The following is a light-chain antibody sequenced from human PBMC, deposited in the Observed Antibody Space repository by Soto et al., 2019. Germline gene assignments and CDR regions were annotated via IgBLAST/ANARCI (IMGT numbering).Light chain of an antibody. Sequence: EIVLTQSPATLSLSPGERATLSCRASQSVCSFLAWYQQKPGQAPRLLISDASNRATGIPARFSGSGSGTDFTLTISSLEPENFAVQYCKHRSSWLTFGGGTKVEIK. CDR1: QSVCSF. V-gene: IGKV3-11*01. CDR3: KHRSSWLT. CDR2: DAS. J-gene: IGKJ4*01.